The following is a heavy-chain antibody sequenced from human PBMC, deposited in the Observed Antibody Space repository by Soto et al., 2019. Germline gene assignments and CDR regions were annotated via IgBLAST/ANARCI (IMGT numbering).Heavy chain of an antibody. CDR2: IIPILGIA. J-gene: IGHJ4*02. Sequence: QVQLVQSGAEVKKPGSSVKVSCKASGGTFSSYTISWVRQAPGQGLEWMGRIIPILGIANYAQKLQGRVTITADKSTSTAYMELSSLRSEDTAVYYCAAWAYFAEGAGGGAFDYWGQGTLVTVSS. V-gene: IGHV1-69*02. D-gene: IGHD3-9*01. CDR3: AAWAYFAEGAGGGAFDY. CDR1: GGTFSSYT.